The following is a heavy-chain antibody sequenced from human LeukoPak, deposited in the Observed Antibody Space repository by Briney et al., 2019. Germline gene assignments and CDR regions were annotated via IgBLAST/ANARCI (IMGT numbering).Heavy chain of an antibody. CDR3: ARDGQPFDS. CDR2: MNQAGSEK. J-gene: IGHJ4*02. V-gene: IGHV3-7*04. D-gene: IGHD6-13*01. Sequence: PGGSLRLSCAASGFTFSSYWMSWVRQAPGKGLEWVANMNQAGSEKYYVDSVKGRFTISRDNAKNSLSLQMNSLGAEDTAVYYCARDGQPFDSWGQGTLVTVSS. CDR1: GFTFSSYW.